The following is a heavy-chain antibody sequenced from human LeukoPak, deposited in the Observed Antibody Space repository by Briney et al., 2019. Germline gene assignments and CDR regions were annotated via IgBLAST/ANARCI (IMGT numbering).Heavy chain of an antibody. CDR2: IIPIFGTA. D-gene: IGHD6-13*01. CDR1: GYTLTTYG. Sequence: SVKVSCKASGYTLTTYGMSWVRQAHGQGLEWMGRIIPIFGTANYAQKFQGRVTITTDESTSTAYMELSSLRSEDTAVYYCARTKSSSWQLDYWGQGTLVTVSS. CDR3: ARTKSSSWQLDY. J-gene: IGHJ4*02. V-gene: IGHV1-69*05.